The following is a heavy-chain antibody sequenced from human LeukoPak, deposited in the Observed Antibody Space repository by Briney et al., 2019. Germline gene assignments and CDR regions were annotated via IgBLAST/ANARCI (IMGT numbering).Heavy chain of an antibody. CDR1: GYTFTGYY. Sequence: GASVKVSCKASGYTFTGYYMHWVRQAPGQGLEWMGWINPNSGGTNYAQKFQGRVTMPRDTSISTAYMELSRLRSDDTAVYYCARESTTGTHFDYWGQGTLVTVSS. V-gene: IGHV1-2*02. D-gene: IGHD1-1*01. CDR3: ARESTTGTHFDY. CDR2: INPNSGGT. J-gene: IGHJ4*02.